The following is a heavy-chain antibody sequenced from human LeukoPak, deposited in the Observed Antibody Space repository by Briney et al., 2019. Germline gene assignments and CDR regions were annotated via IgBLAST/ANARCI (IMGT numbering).Heavy chain of an antibody. CDR2: INRSGST. V-gene: IGHV4-34*01. CDR1: GGSFSGYY. Sequence: SETLSLTCAVYGGSFSGYYWSWIRQPPGKGLEWIGEINRSGSTNYNPSLKSRVTISVDTSKNQFSLKLSSVTAADTAVYYCARAIIAVAVYFDYWGQGTLVTVSS. D-gene: IGHD6-19*01. CDR3: ARAIIAVAVYFDY. J-gene: IGHJ4*02.